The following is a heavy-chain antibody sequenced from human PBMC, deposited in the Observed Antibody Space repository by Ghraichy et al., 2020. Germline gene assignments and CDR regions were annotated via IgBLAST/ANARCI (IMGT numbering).Heavy chain of an antibody. CDR1: GFTFSSYA. CDR2: ISYDGSNK. J-gene: IGHJ5*02. CDR3: ARESDYVLAENWFDP. Sequence: GGSLRLSCAASGFTFSSYAMHWVRQAPGKGLEWVAVISYDGSNKYYADSVKGRFTISRDNSKNTLYLQMNSLRAEDTAVYYCARESDYVLAENWFDPWGQGTLVTVSS. V-gene: IGHV3-30-3*01. D-gene: IGHD3-16*01.